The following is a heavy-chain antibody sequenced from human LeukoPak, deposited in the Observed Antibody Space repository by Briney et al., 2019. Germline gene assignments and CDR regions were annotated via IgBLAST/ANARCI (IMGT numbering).Heavy chain of an antibody. CDR3: ARLLDYYDSSGRFDY. CDR2: VKQDGSEK. Sequence: GGSLRLSCAASGFTFSSYEMNWVRQAPGKGLEWVANVKQDGSEKYYVDSVKGRFTISRDNAKNSLYLQMNSLRAEDTAVYYCARLLDYYDSSGRFDYWGQGTLVTVSS. CDR1: GFTFSSYE. D-gene: IGHD3-22*01. V-gene: IGHV3-7*01. J-gene: IGHJ4*02.